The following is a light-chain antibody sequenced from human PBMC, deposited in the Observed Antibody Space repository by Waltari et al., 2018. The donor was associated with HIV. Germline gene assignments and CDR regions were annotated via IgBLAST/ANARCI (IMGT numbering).Light chain of an antibody. CDR1: SSNIGHNY. Sequence: QSVLTQPPSVSAAPGQKVTISCSGSSSNIGHNYVSWYQQLPGTAPKPPIYDTNKRPSWIPDQFAVPKSGTSATLGITGLQTGDEADYYCGTWDSSLSAGGVFGGGTKLTVL. CDR2: DTN. V-gene: IGLV1-51*01. J-gene: IGLJ2*01. CDR3: GTWDSSLSAGGV.